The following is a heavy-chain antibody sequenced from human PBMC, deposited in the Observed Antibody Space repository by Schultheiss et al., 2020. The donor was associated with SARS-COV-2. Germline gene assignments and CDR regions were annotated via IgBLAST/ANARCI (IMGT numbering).Heavy chain of an antibody. CDR3: ATGAYSSGWYQYRGMDV. Sequence: ASVKVSCKASGYTFTGYYMHWVRQAPGQGLEWMGWISAYNGNTNYAQKLQGRVTMTEDTSTDTAYMELSSLRSEDTAVYYCATGAYSSGWYQYRGMDVWGQGTTVTVSS. J-gene: IGHJ6*02. V-gene: IGHV1-18*04. CDR1: GYTFTGYY. CDR2: ISAYNGNT. D-gene: IGHD6-19*01.